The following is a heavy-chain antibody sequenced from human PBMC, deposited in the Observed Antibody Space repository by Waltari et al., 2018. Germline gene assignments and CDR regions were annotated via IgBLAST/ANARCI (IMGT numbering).Heavy chain of an antibody. Sequence: EVQLVESGGGLIQPGGSLRLSCAASGFTVSSNYMTWVRQAPGKGLEWVSVIYSGGSTYYADSVKGRFTISRDNSKNTLYLQMNSLRAEDTAVYYCARDRGYCSGGSCYLADYWGQGTLVTVSS. CDR1: GFTVSSNY. V-gene: IGHV3-53*01. D-gene: IGHD2-15*01. J-gene: IGHJ4*02. CDR3: ARDRGYCSGGSCYLADY. CDR2: IYSGGST.